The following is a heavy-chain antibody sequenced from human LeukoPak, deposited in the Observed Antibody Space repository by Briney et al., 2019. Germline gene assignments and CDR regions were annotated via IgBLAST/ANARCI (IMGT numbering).Heavy chain of an antibody. Sequence: GESLKISCKGSGYSFTSYWLSWVRQMPGKGLEWMGRIDPSDSYTNYSPSFQGHVTISADKSISTAYLQWSSLKASDTAMYYCARRLRYCSGGSCDNWFDPWGQGTLVTVSS. V-gene: IGHV5-10-1*01. CDR3: ARRLRYCSGGSCDNWFDP. D-gene: IGHD2-15*01. CDR2: IDPSDSYT. J-gene: IGHJ5*02. CDR1: GYSFTSYW.